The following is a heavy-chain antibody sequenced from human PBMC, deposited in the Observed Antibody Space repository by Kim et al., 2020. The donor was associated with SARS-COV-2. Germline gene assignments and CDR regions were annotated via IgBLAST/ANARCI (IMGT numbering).Heavy chain of an antibody. V-gene: IGHV4-30-2*04. Sequence: NPSLKSRVTISVDTSKNQFSLKLSSVTAADTAVYYCARVLDYGGNSGSYYWGQGTLVTVSS. CDR3: ARVLDYGGNSGSYY. D-gene: IGHD4-17*01. J-gene: IGHJ4*02.